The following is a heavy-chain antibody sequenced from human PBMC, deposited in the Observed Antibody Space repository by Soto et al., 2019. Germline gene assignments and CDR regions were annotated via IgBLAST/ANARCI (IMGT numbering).Heavy chain of an antibody. J-gene: IGHJ4*02. CDR1: GGSIGGFY. Sequence: SETLSLACTVSGGSIGGFYWSWIRQPPGGTLEWIGYIYASGTTTYNPSLESRVTMSVDMPNNEFSLDLTSVTAADTAVYYCARSHSFDGSIYHYYFDVWGQGTLVTVSS. D-gene: IGHD3-3*02. V-gene: IGHV4-59*01. CDR2: IYASGTT. CDR3: ARSHSFDGSIYHYYFDV.